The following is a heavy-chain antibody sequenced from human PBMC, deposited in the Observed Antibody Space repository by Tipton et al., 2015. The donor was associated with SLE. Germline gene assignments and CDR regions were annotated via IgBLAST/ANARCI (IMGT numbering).Heavy chain of an antibody. V-gene: IGHV3-66*01. CDR2: IYSSDST. CDR1: GFTVSSKY. CDR3: ARVSVARTFGGDFQV. D-gene: IGHD3-16*01. Sequence: GSLRLSCAASGFTVSSKYMSWVRQAPGKGLEWVSVIYSSDSTYYADSVKGRFTISRDNSKNTLYLQMNSLRVEDTAVYYCARVSVARTFGGDFQVWGQGTLVTVAS. J-gene: IGHJ1*01.